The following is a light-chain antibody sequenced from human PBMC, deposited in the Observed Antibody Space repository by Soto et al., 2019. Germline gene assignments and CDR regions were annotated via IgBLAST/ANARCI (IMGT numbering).Light chain of an antibody. CDR3: VSWDISLGGRV. Sequence: QSVLTQPPSVSGAPGQRVTISCTGSGSTFGAGYDVHWYQQLPGTAPKLLIYSNDQRPSGVSDRFSGSKSGSTASLAISGLRSEDEADYSCVSWDISLGGRVFGGGTKLTVL. CDR2: SND. CDR1: GSTFGAGYD. V-gene: IGLV1-40*01. J-gene: IGLJ3*02.